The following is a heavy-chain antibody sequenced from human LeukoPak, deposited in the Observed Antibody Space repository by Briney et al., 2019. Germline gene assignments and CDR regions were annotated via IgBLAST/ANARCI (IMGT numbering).Heavy chain of an antibody. V-gene: IGHV1-18*01. CDR2: ISAYNGNT. CDR1: GCTFTSYG. D-gene: IGHD6-13*01. J-gene: IGHJ6*02. Sequence: ASVKVSCEASGCTFTSYGISWVRQAPGQGLEWMGWISAYNGNTNYAQKLQGRVTMTTDTSTSTAYMELRSLRSDDTAVYYCARGSGVSSSWYPSFDYYYGMDVWGQGTTVTVSS. CDR3: ARGSGVSSSWYPSFDYYYGMDV.